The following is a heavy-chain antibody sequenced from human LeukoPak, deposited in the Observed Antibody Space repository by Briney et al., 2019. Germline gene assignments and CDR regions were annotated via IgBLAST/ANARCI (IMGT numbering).Heavy chain of an antibody. Sequence: GGSLRLSCAASGFTFSSSAMSWLRQAPGKALEWVSTISGSGGSTHYADSVKGWFTISRDNSQNTLCLQMNSRRAEDTAVYYCAKGGVLLWFGESPDAFDIWGQGTMVTVSS. CDR1: GFTFSSSA. J-gene: IGHJ3*02. D-gene: IGHD3-10*01. CDR2: ISGSGGST. CDR3: AKGGVLLWFGESPDAFDI. V-gene: IGHV3-23*01.